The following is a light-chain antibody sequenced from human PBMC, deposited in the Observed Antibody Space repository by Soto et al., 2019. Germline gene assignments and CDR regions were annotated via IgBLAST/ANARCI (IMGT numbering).Light chain of an antibody. CDR3: QQYGSSPPT. CDR1: QSVSSSY. J-gene: IGKJ1*01. CDR2: GAS. V-gene: IGKV3-20*01. Sequence: EIVLTQSPGTLSLSPGERATLSCRASQSVSSSYLAWYQQKPGQAPRLLIYGASSRATGIPDRFSGSGSGTDFTLTISRLEPEDFALYYCQQYGSSPPTFGQGTKVEIK.